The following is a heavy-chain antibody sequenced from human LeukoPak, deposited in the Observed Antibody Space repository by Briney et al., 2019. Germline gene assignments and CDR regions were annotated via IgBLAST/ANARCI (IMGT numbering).Heavy chain of an antibody. D-gene: IGHD5-24*01. CDR3: ARVEMALFDY. CDR1: AGSISSYY. Sequence: SETLSLTCTVSAGSISSYYWSWIRQPPGKGLEWIGYIYYSGSTNYNPSLKSRVTISVDTSKNQFSLKLSSVTAADTAVYYCARVEMALFDYWGQGTLVTVSS. J-gene: IGHJ4*02. V-gene: IGHV4-59*01. CDR2: IYYSGST.